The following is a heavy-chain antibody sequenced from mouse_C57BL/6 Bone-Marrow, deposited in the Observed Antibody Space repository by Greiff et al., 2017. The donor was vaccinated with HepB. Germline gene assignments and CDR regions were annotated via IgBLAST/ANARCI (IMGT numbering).Heavy chain of an antibody. D-gene: IGHD2-4*01. Sequence: EVMLVESGGGLVQPGGSLSLSCAASGFTFTDYYMSWVRQPPGKALEWLGFIRNKANGYTTEYSASVKGRFTISRDNSQSILYLQMNALRDEDSATYYCVRYGDYDGDFSYAMDYWGQGTSVTVSS. CDR1: GFTFTDYY. CDR3: VRYGDYDGDFSYAMDY. V-gene: IGHV7-3*01. CDR2: IRNKANGYTT. J-gene: IGHJ4*01.